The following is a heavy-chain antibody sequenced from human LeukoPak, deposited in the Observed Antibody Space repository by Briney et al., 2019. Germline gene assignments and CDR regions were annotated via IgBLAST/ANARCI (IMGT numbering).Heavy chain of an antibody. J-gene: IGHJ5*01. CDR2: INKDATEK. CDR3: AIFAGVVPTNLPLCGERRSAIVSSASTEGPS. Sequence: GGSLRLSCAASEFTSSAFWMSWVRRPPGKGLEWVANINKDATEKEYVDSVKGRFSIFRDNAKNSVFLQMNSLRVEDTAVYYCAIFAGVVPTNLPLCGERRSAIVSSASTEGPSW. V-gene: IGHV3-7*01. D-gene: IGHD2-8*02. CDR1: EFTSSAFW.